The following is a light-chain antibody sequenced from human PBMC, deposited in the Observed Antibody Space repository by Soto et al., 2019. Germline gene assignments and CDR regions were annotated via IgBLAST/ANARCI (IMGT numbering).Light chain of an antibody. CDR2: DAS. CDR3: QQRSNWLT. CDR1: QSVSRY. Sequence: EIVLTQSPATLSLSPEERATLSCRASQSVSRYLAWYQQKPGKAPRLLIYDASNRATGIPARFSGSGSGTDFTLTISSLEPEDFAVYFCQQRSNWLTFGGGTKVEIK. J-gene: IGKJ4*01. V-gene: IGKV3-11*01.